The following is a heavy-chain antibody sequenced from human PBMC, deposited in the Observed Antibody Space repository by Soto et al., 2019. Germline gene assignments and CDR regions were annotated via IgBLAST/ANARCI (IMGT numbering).Heavy chain of an antibody. CDR1: GYSLTSYW. CDR2: IYPGDSDT. V-gene: IGHV5-51*01. J-gene: IGHJ4*02. Sequence: GESLKISCKGSGYSLTSYWIGWVRQMPGKGLEWMGIIYPGDSDTRYSPSFQGQVTISADKSISTAYLQWSSLKYSDTAMYYCARLGIAAAGFFDYWGQGTLVTVSS. CDR3: ARLGIAAAGFFDY. D-gene: IGHD6-13*01.